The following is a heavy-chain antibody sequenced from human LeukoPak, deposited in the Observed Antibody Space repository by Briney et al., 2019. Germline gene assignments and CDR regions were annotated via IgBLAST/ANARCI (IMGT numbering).Heavy chain of an antibody. D-gene: IGHD3-22*01. Sequence: PGGSLRLSCAASGFTFSSYEMNWVRQAPGKGLEWVSYISSSGSTIYYADSVKGRFTISRDNAKNSLYLQMNSLRAEDTAVYYCAKDYKYYYDSSGYSDYWGQGTLVTVSS. CDR1: GFTFSSYE. V-gene: IGHV3-48*03. CDR2: ISSSGSTI. CDR3: AKDYKYYYDSSGYSDY. J-gene: IGHJ4*02.